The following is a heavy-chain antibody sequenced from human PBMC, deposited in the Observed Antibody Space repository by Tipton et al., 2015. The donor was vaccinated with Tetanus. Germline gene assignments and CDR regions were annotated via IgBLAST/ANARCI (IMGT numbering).Heavy chain of an antibody. D-gene: IGHD1-14*01. CDR3: AKEALGVLNL. Sequence: SLRLSCEASGFTFKSYTMNWLRQAPGNGLEWVAAISGGRLTPYYADSVKGRFTISRDNSKNTLSLQLNSLRADDTAIYYCAKEALGVLNLWGKGTTVIVSS. CDR1: GFTFKSYT. J-gene: IGHJ6*04. CDR2: ISGGRLTP. V-gene: IGHV3-23*01.